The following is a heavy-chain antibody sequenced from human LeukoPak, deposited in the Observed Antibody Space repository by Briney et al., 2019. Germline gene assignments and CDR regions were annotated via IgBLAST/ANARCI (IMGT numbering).Heavy chain of an antibody. CDR2: VHGSGSST. Sequence: GASLRLSSAASGFTFSSFTMNWVRQAPGKGLEWVSVVHGSGSSTYYADSVKGRFTISRDNSKNMLYLQMNSLRAEDTAVYYCAKGGDSIGSHFDCWGQGTLVTVSS. CDR1: GFTFSSFT. CDR3: AKGGDSIGSHFDC. D-gene: IGHD3-22*01. J-gene: IGHJ4*02. V-gene: IGHV3-23*05.